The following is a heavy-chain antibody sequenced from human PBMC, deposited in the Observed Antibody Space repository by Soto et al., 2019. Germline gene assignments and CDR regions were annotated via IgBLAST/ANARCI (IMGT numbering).Heavy chain of an antibody. D-gene: IGHD3-16*01. V-gene: IGHV1-18*01. CDR1: GYTFTNFG. Sequence: QVQLVQSGAEVKKPGASVKVSCKASGYTFTNFGISWVRQAPGQGLERMGWISAYNGNTNYAQNFQGRVTMTTATSTSTASMALRSLRSVDTAVYSSARGGTPIDSWGQRTLVTVST. J-gene: IGHJ5*01. CDR2: ISAYNGNT. CDR3: ARGGTPIDS.